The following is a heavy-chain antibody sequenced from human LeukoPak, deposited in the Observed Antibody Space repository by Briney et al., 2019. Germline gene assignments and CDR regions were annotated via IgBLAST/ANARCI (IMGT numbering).Heavy chain of an antibody. CDR1: GFPFMSNY. V-gene: IGHV3-53*01. Sequence: PGGSLRLSGAASGFPFMSNYMSGGRQAPGKGREWGSVIYSGGSTYYADSVKGGFTISRDNSKNTLYLQMNSLRAEDTAVYYCARDGSGWYREGGGNYYGMDVWGQGTTVTVSS. J-gene: IGHJ6*02. CDR2: IYSGGST. D-gene: IGHD6-19*01. CDR3: ARDGSGWYREGGGNYYGMDV.